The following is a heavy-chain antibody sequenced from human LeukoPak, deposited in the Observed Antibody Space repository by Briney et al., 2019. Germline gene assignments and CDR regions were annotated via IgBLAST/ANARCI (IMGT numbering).Heavy chain of an antibody. Sequence: GGSLRLSCAASGFTLSSYWMHWVRHAPGKGLAWVSRINSDGSTINYADSVKGRFTISRDKARNTLYLQMNGLRAEDTAVYYCVRGGSGYGNFDYWGQGTLVTVSS. CDR1: GFTLSSYW. D-gene: IGHD5-12*01. V-gene: IGHV3-74*01. CDR3: VRGGSGYGNFDY. J-gene: IGHJ4*02. CDR2: INSDGSTI.